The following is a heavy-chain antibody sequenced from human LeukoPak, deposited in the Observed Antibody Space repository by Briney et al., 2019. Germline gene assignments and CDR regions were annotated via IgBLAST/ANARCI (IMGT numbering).Heavy chain of an antibody. CDR1: GFTFTNYV. Sequence: GGSLRLSCAASGFTFTNYVMHWVRQAPGKGLEWVAAISYDGSNKYYADSVKGRFTISRDNSKNTLYLQMSSLGIEDTAIYSCARDPTMVRGTMDVWGKGTAVTVSS. CDR2: ISYDGSNK. V-gene: IGHV3-30*04. D-gene: IGHD3-10*01. CDR3: ARDPTMVRGTMDV. J-gene: IGHJ6*03.